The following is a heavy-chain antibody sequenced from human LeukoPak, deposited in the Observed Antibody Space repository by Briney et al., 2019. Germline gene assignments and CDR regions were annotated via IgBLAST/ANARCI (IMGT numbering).Heavy chain of an antibody. Sequence: GGPLRLSCVASSFTFSDYWMHWVRQAPGKGLVWVSRINSDGSSTNYADSVKGRFTISRDNAKNTLYLQMNSLRAEDTAVYYCARFNYDSKYYDYWGQGTLVTVSS. V-gene: IGHV3-74*01. CDR3: ARFNYDSKYYDY. CDR2: INSDGSST. J-gene: IGHJ4*02. D-gene: IGHD3-16*01. CDR1: SFTFSDYW.